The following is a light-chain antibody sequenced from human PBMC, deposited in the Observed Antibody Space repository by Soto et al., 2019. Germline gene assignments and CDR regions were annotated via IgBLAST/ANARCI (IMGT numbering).Light chain of an antibody. J-gene: IGKJ2*01. CDR2: KAS. V-gene: IGKV1-5*03. Sequence: DIQMTQSPSTLSASVGDRVTITCRASQSITGWLAWYQQKPGKAPKLLIYKASSLESGVPSRFSGGGSGTEFTLTISSLQPDDFASYYCQHYITYPYTFGQGTKLEIK. CDR1: QSITGW. CDR3: QHYITYPYT.